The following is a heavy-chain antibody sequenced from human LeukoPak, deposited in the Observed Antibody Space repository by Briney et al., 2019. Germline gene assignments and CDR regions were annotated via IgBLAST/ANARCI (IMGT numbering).Heavy chain of an antibody. V-gene: IGHV3-9*01. CDR1: GFTFDDYA. Sequence: GGSLRLSCAASGFTFDDYAMHWVRQAPGKGLEWVSGISWNSGSIGYADSVKGRFTISRDNAKNSLYLQMNSLRVEDTALYYCAKDAEINMVRGVINTDAFDIWGQGTMVTVSS. CDR3: AKDAEINMVRGVINTDAFDI. CDR2: ISWNSGSI. D-gene: IGHD3-10*01. J-gene: IGHJ3*02.